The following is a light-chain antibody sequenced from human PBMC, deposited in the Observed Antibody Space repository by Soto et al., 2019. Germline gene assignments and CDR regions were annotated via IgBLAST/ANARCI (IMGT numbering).Light chain of an antibody. J-gene: IGKJ1*01. CDR3: QHYNSYSEA. Sequence: DIQMTQSPSSLSASVGDRVTITCRTSQRIGTHLNWYHEKKGKAPKILIYAASSLQSGVPSRFSGSGSGTEFTLPLSRLQPDDFETYYCQHYNSYSEAFGQGTKVDIK. CDR2: AAS. CDR1: QRIGTH. V-gene: IGKV1-39*01.